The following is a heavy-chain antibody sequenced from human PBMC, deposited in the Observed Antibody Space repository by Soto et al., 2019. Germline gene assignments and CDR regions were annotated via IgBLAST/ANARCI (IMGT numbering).Heavy chain of an antibody. Sequence: GASVKVSCTASGGTFSSYTISWVRQAPGQGLEWMGRIIPILGIANYAQKFQGRVTITADKSTSTAYMELSSLRSEDTAVYYCARDHWGIAAAGRTSWFDPWGQGTLVTVSS. CDR3: ARDHWGIAAAGRTSWFDP. J-gene: IGHJ5*02. V-gene: IGHV1-69*04. CDR2: IIPILGIA. D-gene: IGHD6-13*01. CDR1: GGTFSSYT.